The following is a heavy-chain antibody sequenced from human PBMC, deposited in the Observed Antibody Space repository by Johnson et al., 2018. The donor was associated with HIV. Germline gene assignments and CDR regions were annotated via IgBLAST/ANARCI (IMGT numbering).Heavy chain of an antibody. CDR3: ARGGGSSSWYQADAFDI. D-gene: IGHD6-13*01. CDR2: ISGSGGST. Sequence: VQLVESGGGLVQPGGSLRLSCAASGFTFSSYAMSWVRQAPGKGLEWVSAISGSGGSTYYAGSVTGRFTISSDNSKTTLNLQMNSLRAEDTAVYYCARGGGSSSWYQADAFDIWGRGTMVTVSS. V-gene: IGHV3-23*04. CDR1: GFTFSSYA. J-gene: IGHJ3*02.